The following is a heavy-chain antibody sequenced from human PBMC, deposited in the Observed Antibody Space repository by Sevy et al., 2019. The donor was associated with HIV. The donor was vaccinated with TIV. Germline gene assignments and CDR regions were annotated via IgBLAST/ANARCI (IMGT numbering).Heavy chain of an antibody. J-gene: IGHJ6*02. CDR2: VSYSGDNT. Sequence: GGSLRLSCAASGFTFSSYAMTWVRQAPGKGLEWVSDVSYSGDNTKYIDSVKGRFTISRDNSKNTLYLQVTSLRAEDTAVYYCARGKEGGYSYGHYYYYGLDVWGQGTTVTVSS. V-gene: IGHV3-23*01. CDR3: ARGKEGGYSYGHYYYYGLDV. CDR1: GFTFSSYA. D-gene: IGHD5-18*01.